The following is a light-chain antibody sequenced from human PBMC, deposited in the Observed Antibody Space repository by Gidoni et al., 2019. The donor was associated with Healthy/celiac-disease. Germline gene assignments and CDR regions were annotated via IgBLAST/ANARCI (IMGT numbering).Light chain of an antibody. J-gene: IGKJ1*01. V-gene: IGKV1D-8*01. CDR2: AAS. CDR3: QQYYRSPRT. Sequence: VIWMTQSPSLLSASTGDRVTISRRMSQGISSYLALYQQKPGKAPELLIYAASTLQSGVPSSFSGSGSGTDFTLTIICLQSEDFATYYCQQYYRSPRTFGQGTKVEIK. CDR1: QGISSY.